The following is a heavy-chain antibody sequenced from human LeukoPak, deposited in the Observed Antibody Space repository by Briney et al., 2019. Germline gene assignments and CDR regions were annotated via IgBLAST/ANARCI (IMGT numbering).Heavy chain of an antibody. D-gene: IGHD3-10*01. V-gene: IGHV1-2*02. CDR3: ARDAGSGSQLADAFDI. CDR1: GYTSTGYY. J-gene: IGHJ3*02. Sequence: ASVKVSCKASGYTSTGYYMHWVRQAPGQGLEWMGWINPNSGGTNYAQKFQGRVTMTRDTSISTAYMELSRLRSDDTAVYYCARDAGSGSQLADAFDIWGQGTMVTVPS. CDR2: INPNSGGT.